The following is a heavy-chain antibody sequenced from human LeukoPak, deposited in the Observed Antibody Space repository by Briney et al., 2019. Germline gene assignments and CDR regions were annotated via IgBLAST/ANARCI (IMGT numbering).Heavy chain of an antibody. CDR2: INHSGST. D-gene: IGHD2-2*01. Sequence: SETLSLTCAVYGGSFSGYYWSWIRQPPGKGLEWIGEINHSGSTNYNPSRKSRVTISVDTSKNQVSLKVSSVTAADTAVYYCARNPQDCSSTSCYFDYWGQGTLVTVSS. CDR3: ARNPQDCSSTSCYFDY. CDR1: GGSFSGYY. V-gene: IGHV4-34*01. J-gene: IGHJ4*02.